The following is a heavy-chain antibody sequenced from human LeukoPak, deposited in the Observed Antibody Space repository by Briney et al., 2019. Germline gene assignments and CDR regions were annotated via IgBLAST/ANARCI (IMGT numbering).Heavy chain of an antibody. Sequence: ETSETLSLTCTVSGGSISSYYWGWIRQPPGKGLEWIGSIYYSGSTYYNPSLKSRVTISVDTSKNQFSLKLSSVTAADTAVYYCASYRIAAAGNDAFDIWGQGTMVTVSS. J-gene: IGHJ3*02. CDR2: IYYSGST. CDR1: GGSISSYY. CDR3: ASYRIAAAGNDAFDI. V-gene: IGHV4-39*01. D-gene: IGHD6-13*01.